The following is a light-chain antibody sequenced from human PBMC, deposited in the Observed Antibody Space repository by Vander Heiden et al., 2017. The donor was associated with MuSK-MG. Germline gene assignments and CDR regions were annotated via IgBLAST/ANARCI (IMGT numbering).Light chain of an antibody. J-gene: IGKJ1*01. CDR3: QHYHSQSRGPTWA. Sequence: DIEMIQSPSTLPAFVGSRVTITCRASQSISRWLAWSQQQPGKAPNLLIYQTSTLESGVPSRFSGSGYDTEFTLTISSLQPDDFATYYCQHYHSQSRGPTWAFGHGTKVELK. CDR2: QTS. V-gene: IGKV1-5*03. CDR1: QSISRW.